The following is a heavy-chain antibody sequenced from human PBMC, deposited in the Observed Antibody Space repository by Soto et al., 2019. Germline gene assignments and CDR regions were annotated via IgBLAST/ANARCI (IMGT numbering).Heavy chain of an antibody. D-gene: IGHD2-2*02. J-gene: IGHJ6*02. Sequence: QLVQSGGEVKKPGASVRVSCKASGYTFTKYGITWVRQAPGQGLEWMGWIGVYNGKTNYARKLQGRVIMTADTSASTAYMELRRLRSDDTAVYYCSRARYCTSPSCYNHYYYGMDIWGQGTTVSVSS. CDR1: GYTFTKYG. CDR2: IGVYNGKT. V-gene: IGHV1-18*04. CDR3: SRARYCTSPSCYNHYYYGMDI.